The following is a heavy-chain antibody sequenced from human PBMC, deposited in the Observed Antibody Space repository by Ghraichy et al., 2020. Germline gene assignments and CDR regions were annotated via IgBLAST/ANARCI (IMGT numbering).Heavy chain of an antibody. V-gene: IGHV3-30*02. D-gene: IGHD6-6*01. CDR1: GFTFSSYG. CDR2: IRYDGSNK. J-gene: IGHJ6*02. Sequence: GGSLRLSCAASGFTFSSYGMHWVRQAPGKGLEWVAFIRYDGSNKYYADSVKCRFTISRDNSKNTLYLQMNSLRAEDTAVYYCAKEFAARLPNYYYGMDVWGQGTTVTVSS. CDR3: AKEFAARLPNYYYGMDV.